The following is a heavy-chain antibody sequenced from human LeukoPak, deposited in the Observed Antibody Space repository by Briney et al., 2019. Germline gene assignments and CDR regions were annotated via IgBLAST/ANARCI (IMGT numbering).Heavy chain of an antibody. CDR1: GYTFTGYY. V-gene: IGHV1-2*02. CDR2: INPNSGGT. CDR3: AREVCYYGSGSYCWFDP. Sequence: ASVKVSCKASGYTFTGYYMHWVRQAPGQGLEWMGWINPNSGGTNYAQKFQGRVTMTRDTSISTAYMELSRLRSDDTAVYYCAREVCYYGSGSYCWFDPWGQGTLVTVSS. J-gene: IGHJ5*02. D-gene: IGHD3-10*01.